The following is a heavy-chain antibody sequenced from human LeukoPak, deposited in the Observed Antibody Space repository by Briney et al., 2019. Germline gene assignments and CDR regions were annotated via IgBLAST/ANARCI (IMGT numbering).Heavy chain of an antibody. J-gene: IGHJ5*02. CDR2: INPNSGGT. V-gene: IGHV1-2*02. CDR3: ARGDYDILTGYNWFDP. D-gene: IGHD3-9*01. Sequence: ASVKVSCKASGYTYTCCCMHWVRQAPGQGLEWMGWINPNSGGTNYAQKFQGRVTMTRDTSISTAYMELSRLGSDDTAVYYCARGDYDILTGYNWFDPWGQGTLVTVSS. CDR1: GYTYTCCC.